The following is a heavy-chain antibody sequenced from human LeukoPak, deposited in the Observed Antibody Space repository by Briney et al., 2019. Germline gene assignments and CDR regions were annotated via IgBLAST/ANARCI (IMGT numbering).Heavy chain of an antibody. J-gene: IGHJ4*02. Sequence: GSSVKVSCKASGGTFSSYAISWVRQAPGQGLEWMGGIIPIFGTANYAQKFQGRVTITADESTSTAYMELSSLRSEDTAVYYCAKGRSGSYWPTGKYYFDYWGQGTLVTVSS. D-gene: IGHD1-26*01. V-gene: IGHV1-69*01. CDR1: GGTFSSYA. CDR2: IIPIFGTA. CDR3: AKGRSGSYWPTGKYYFDY.